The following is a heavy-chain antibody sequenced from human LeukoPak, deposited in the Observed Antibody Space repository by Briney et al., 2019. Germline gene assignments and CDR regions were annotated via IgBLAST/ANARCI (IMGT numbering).Heavy chain of an antibody. J-gene: IGHJ3*02. V-gene: IGHV3-23*01. CDR1: GFTFSSFA. Sequence: GGSLRLSCAASGFTFSSFATSWVRQAPGKGLEWVSGISASGGSTYYADSVKGRFTISRDNSKNTLYLQMNSLRAEDTAVYYCAKGFYNNSASGVFDIWGQGTMVTVSS. CDR3: AKGFYNNSASGVFDI. D-gene: IGHD3-22*01. CDR2: ISASGGST.